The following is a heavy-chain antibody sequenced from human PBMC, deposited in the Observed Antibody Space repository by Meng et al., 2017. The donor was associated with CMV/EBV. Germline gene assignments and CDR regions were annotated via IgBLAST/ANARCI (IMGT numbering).Heavy chain of an antibody. CDR2: NSSSSNYI. CDR1: GFTCSSYC. CDR3: ARKGY. Sequence: VGLGESGGGLVKPGGSLCLSCAVSGFTCSSYCMSWVRQAPGKGLEWVSYNSSSSNYIYYAESVKGRFTISRDNAKNSLYLQMNSQRAEDTVVYYWARKGYWGQGTLVTVSS. J-gene: IGHJ4*02. V-gene: IGHV3-21*01.